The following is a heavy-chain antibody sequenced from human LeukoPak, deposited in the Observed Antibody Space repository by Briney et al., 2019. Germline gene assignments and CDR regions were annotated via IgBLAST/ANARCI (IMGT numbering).Heavy chain of an antibody. V-gene: IGHV4-59*11. J-gene: IGHJ4*02. CDR3: ARGNYYDFWGGYLDY. CDR2: IYYSGST. CDR1: GGSISSHY. D-gene: IGHD3-3*01. Sequence: SETLSLTCTVSGGSISSHYWSWIRQPPGKGLEWIGYIYYSGSTNYNPSLKSRVTISVDTSKNQFSLKLSSVTAADTAVYYCARGNYYDFWGGYLDYWGQGTLVTVSS.